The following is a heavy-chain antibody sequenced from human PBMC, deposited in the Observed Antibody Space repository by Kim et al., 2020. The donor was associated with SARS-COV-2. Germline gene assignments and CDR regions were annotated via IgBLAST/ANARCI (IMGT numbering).Heavy chain of an antibody. J-gene: IGHJ4*02. Sequence: SETLSLTCTVSGGSITSSSYYWGWIRQLPGKGLEWIGSIYYSGSTYYNPSLKSRVTISIDTSKNQFSLKLSSLTAADTAVYYCARHPVYYDFWSGYSKYFDYWGQGTLVTVSS. CDR1: GGSITSSSYY. CDR3: ARHPVYYDFWSGYSKYFDY. D-gene: IGHD3-3*01. CDR2: IYYSGST. V-gene: IGHV4-39*01.